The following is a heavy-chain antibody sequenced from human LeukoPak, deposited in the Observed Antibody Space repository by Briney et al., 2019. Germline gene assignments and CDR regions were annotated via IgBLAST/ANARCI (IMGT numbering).Heavy chain of an antibody. V-gene: IGHV3-21*01. Sequence: GGSLRLSCAASGFTFSSYSMTWVRQAPGKGLEGVSSISSSSSYIYYADSVKGRFTISRDNAKNSLYLQMNSLRAEDTAVYYCARDPDYGDYYYGMDVWGQGTTVTVSS. D-gene: IGHD4-17*01. CDR3: ARDPDYGDYYYGMDV. CDR1: GFTFSSYS. J-gene: IGHJ6*02. CDR2: ISSSSSYI.